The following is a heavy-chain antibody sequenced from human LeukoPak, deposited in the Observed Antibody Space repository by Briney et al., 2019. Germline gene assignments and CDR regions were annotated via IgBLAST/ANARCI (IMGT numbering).Heavy chain of an antibody. CDR1: GGSISSSSYY. CDR3: ARDQIVVVPAAPTNWFDP. V-gene: IGHV4-39*07. Sequence: SETLSLTCTVSGGSISSSSYYWGWIRQPPGKGLECIGSIYYSGSTYYNPSLKSRVTISVDTSKNQFSLKLSSVTAADTAVYYCARDQIVVVPAAPTNWFDPWGQGTLVTVSS. CDR2: IYYSGST. D-gene: IGHD2-2*01. J-gene: IGHJ5*02.